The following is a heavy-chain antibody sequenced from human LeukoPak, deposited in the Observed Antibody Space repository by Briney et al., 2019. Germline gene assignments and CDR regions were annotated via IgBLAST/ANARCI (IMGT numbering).Heavy chain of an antibody. V-gene: IGHV3-74*01. CDR1: GFTFSSYW. Sequence: GGSLRLSCAASGFTFSSYWMHWVPQTPEKGLVWVSRIDTDGSSTIYADSVKGRFTISRDNAKNTLFLQMNSLRADDTAVYYCTRGYVGIDYWGQGTLVTVSS. CDR2: IDTDGSST. D-gene: IGHD5-12*01. CDR3: TRGYVGIDY. J-gene: IGHJ4*02.